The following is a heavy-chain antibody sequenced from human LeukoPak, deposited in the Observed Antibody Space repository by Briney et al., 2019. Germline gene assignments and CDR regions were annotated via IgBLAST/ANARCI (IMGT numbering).Heavy chain of an antibody. CDR3: ASVRGYSYPALDY. CDR2: ISSSGSTI. D-gene: IGHD5-18*01. J-gene: IGHJ4*02. V-gene: IGHV3-11*04. Sequence: KPGGSLSLSCAASGFTFSDYYMSWIRQAPGKGLEWVSYISSSGSTIYYADSVKGRFTISRDNAKNSLYLQMNSLRAEDTAVYYCASVRGYSYPALDYWGQGTLVTVSS. CDR1: GFTFSDYY.